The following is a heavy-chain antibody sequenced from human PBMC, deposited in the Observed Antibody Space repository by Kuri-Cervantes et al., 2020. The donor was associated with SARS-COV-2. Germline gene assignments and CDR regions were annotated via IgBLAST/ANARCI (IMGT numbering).Heavy chain of an antibody. CDR1: GGSSRSYY. CDR3: AREGDGNYPEPFDF. CDR2: IYSSGTT. V-gene: IGHV4-4*07. Sequence: SETLSLTCTVSGGSSRSYYWNWVRQPAGKGLEWIGRIYSSGTTNYSPSLRSRVTLSIDTSKNQFSLKLTSVTAADTAVYYCAREGDGNYPEPFDFWGQGTLVTVSS. D-gene: IGHD1-7*01. J-gene: IGHJ4*02.